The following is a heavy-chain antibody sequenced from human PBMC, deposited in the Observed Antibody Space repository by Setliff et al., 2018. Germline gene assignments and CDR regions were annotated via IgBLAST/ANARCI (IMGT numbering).Heavy chain of an antibody. D-gene: IGHD2-2*01. CDR1: GYTFTSYD. J-gene: IGHJ4*02. CDR2: MNPNSGNT. Sequence: ASVKVSCKASGYTFTSYDINRVRQATGQGLEWMGWMNPNSGNTGYAQKFQGRVTMTRNTSISTAYMELSSLRSEDTAVYYCARGVGFSAAADYWGQGTLVTVSS. V-gene: IGHV1-8*01. CDR3: ARGVGFSAAADY.